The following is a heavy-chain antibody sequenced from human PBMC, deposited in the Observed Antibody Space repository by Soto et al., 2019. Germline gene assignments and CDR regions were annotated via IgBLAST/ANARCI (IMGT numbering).Heavy chain of an antibody. CDR2: ISGSGVST. Sequence: GVLRLSCAASGFTFSSYAMSWVRQAPGKGLEWVSAISGSGVSTYYADSVKGRFTISRDNSKNTLYLQMNSLRAEDTAVYYCAKEHHYSSSWSEFDYWGQGTLVTVSS. CDR3: AKEHHYSSSWSEFDY. CDR1: GFTFSSYA. J-gene: IGHJ4*02. V-gene: IGHV3-23*01. D-gene: IGHD6-13*01.